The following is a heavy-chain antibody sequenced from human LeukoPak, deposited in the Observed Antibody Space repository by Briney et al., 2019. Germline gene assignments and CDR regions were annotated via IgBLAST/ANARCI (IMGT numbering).Heavy chain of an antibody. CDR1: GFTFSTSG. CDR3: AKDRSGSWSFDY. V-gene: IGHV3-30*02. Sequence: XPGGSLRLSCAASGFTFSTSGMHWVRQAPGKGXXXVAVVWNDGRNKYYADSVKGRFTISRDNSKNTLYLQMNSLRTEDTAVYYCAKDRSGSWSFDYWGQGTLVTVS. J-gene: IGHJ4*02. CDR2: VWNDGRNK. D-gene: IGHD6-13*01.